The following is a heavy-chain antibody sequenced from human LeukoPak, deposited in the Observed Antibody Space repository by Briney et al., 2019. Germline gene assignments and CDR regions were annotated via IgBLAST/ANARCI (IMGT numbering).Heavy chain of an antibody. V-gene: IGHV3-73*01. J-gene: IGHJ4*02. CDR1: GFTFSGSV. D-gene: IGHD1-26*01. CDR3: AKAWRSGSYSSYFDY. CDR2: IRSKANSYAT. Sequence: GGSLRLSCAASGFTFSGSVIHWVRQASGKGLEWVGRIRSKANSYATAYAASMKDRFTISRDDSKDTAYLQMNSLSAEDTAVYYCAKAWRSGSYSSYFDYWGQGTLVTVSS.